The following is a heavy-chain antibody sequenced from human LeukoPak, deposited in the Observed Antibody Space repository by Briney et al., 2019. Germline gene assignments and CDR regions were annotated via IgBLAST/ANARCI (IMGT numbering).Heavy chain of an antibody. V-gene: IGHV4-34*01. CDR3: ARVYDYVRGSSLQYWFDP. CDR2: INHSGST. D-gene: IGHD3-16*01. Sequence: ETLSLTCAVYGGSFSGYYWSWIRQPPGKGLEWIGEINHSGSTNYNPSLKSRVTISVDTSKNQFSLKLSSVTAADTAVYYCARVYDYVRGSSLQYWFDPWGQGTLVTVSS. CDR1: GGSFSGYY. J-gene: IGHJ5*02.